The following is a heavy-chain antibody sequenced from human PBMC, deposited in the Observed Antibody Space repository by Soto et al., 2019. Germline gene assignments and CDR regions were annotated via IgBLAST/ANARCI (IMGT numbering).Heavy chain of an antibody. V-gene: IGHV3-23*01. CDR2: ISSGSNT. D-gene: IGHD7-27*01. CDR1: GFPFSSYA. J-gene: IGHJ6*02. CDR3: AKASATGKSDGMDV. Sequence: EVQLLESGGGLVQPGGSLRLSCVASGFPFSSYAMSWVRQTPGRGLECVSSISSGSNTYYTDSVRGGFTISRDNSKNSLYLQMSSLRADDPALYYCAKASATGKSDGMDVWGQGTTVSVSS.